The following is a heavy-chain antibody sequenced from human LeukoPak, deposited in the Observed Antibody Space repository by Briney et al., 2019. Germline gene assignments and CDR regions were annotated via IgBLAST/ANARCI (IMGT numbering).Heavy chain of an antibody. CDR1: GYTFTSYG. Sequence: RASVKVSCKASGYTFTSYGISWARQAPGQGLEWMGWINPNSGGTNYAQKFQGRVTMTRDTSISTAYMELSRLRSDDTAVYYCARDASGGIVVVPAAYYYGMDVWGQGTTVTVSS. J-gene: IGHJ6*02. CDR3: ARDASGGIVVVPAAYYYGMDV. V-gene: IGHV1-2*02. D-gene: IGHD2-2*01. CDR2: INPNSGGT.